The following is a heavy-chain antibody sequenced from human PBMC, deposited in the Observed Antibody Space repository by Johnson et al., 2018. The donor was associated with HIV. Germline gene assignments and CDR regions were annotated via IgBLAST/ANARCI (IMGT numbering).Heavy chain of an antibody. CDR3: ARPRIEVLPAGAFDI. J-gene: IGHJ3*02. CDR2: ISWNSGSL. D-gene: IGHD2-2*01. CDR1: GFTFDDYG. Sequence: VQLVESGGGVVRPGGSLRLSCAASGFTFDDYGMSWVRQAPGKGLEWVSGISWNSGSLGYADSVKGRFTISRDNAKNSLYLEMNSLRAEDTAVYYCARPRIEVLPAGAFDIWGPGTMVTVSS. V-gene: IGHV3-20*04.